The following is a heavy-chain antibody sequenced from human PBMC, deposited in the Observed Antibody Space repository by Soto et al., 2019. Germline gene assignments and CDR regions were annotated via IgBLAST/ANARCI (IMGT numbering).Heavy chain of an antibody. CDR3: AQGSLRVGATSSFDY. V-gene: IGHV3-23*01. D-gene: IGHD1-26*01. Sequence: EVQLLESGGGLVQPGGSLRLSCAASGLTFSSYAMSWVRQAPGKGLEWVSAISGSGRSTYYADSVKGRFTISRDNSKNTLYLQMNSLRAEDTAVYYCAQGSLRVGATSSFDYWGPGTLVTVSS. CDR1: GLTFSSYA. CDR2: ISGSGRST. J-gene: IGHJ4*02.